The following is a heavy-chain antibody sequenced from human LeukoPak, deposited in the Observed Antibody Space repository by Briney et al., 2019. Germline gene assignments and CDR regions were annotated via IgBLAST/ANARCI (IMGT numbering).Heavy chain of an antibody. Sequence: ASVKVSCKASGGTFSSYAISWVRQATGQGLEWMGWMNPNSGNTGYAQKFQGRVTMTRNTSISTAYMELSSLRSEDTAVYYCARGQRREDIVVVVAATQGYGMDVWGQGTTVTVSS. J-gene: IGHJ6*02. D-gene: IGHD2-15*01. V-gene: IGHV1-8*02. CDR2: MNPNSGNT. CDR3: ARGQRREDIVVVVAATQGYGMDV. CDR1: GGTFSSYA.